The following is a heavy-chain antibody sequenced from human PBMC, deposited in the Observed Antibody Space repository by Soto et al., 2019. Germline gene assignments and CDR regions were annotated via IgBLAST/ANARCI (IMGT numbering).Heavy chain of an antibody. CDR3: ARGLKSRLLWFGGQSVRDIYYYMDV. CDR1: GGSFRGYY. CDR2: INHSGST. J-gene: IGHJ6*03. D-gene: IGHD3-10*01. V-gene: IGHV4-34*01. Sequence: SETLSLTCAVYGGSFRGYYWSWIRQPPGKGLEWIGEINHSGSTNYNPSLKSRVTISVDTSKNQFSLKLSSVTAADTAVYYCARGLKSRLLWFGGQSVRDIYYYMDVWGKGTTVTVS.